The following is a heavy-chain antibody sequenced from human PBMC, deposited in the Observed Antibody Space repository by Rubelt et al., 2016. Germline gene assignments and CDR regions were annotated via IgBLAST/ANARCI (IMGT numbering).Heavy chain of an antibody. D-gene: IGHD2-2*01. CDR2: IYYSGST. V-gene: IGHV4-31*03. J-gene: IGHJ5*02. Sequence: QVQLQESGPGLVKPSQTLSLTCTVSGGSISSGGYYWSWIRQHPGKGLEWIGYIYYSGSTYYNPSLKCRVTISVDTSKNQFSLKLSSVTAADTAVYYCAREFVVPAANAEFDPWGQGTLVTVSS. CDR1: GGSISSGGYY. CDR3: AREFVVPAANAEFDP.